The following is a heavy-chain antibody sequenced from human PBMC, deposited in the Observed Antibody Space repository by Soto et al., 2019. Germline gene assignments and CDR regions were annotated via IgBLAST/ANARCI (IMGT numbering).Heavy chain of an antibody. J-gene: IGHJ6*02. Sequence: LRLSCAACGFPFSSYGMHWVRQAQGKGLEWLAVISYDGSNKYYADSVKGRFTISRDNSKKTLYLQMNSLRAEDTAVYYCAKINGPRMVRGVIITYYYYGMDVRDQGTTVTVSS. CDR3: AKINGPRMVRGVIITYYYYGMDV. CDR1: GFPFSSYG. D-gene: IGHD3-10*01. CDR2: ISYDGSNK. V-gene: IGHV3-30*18.